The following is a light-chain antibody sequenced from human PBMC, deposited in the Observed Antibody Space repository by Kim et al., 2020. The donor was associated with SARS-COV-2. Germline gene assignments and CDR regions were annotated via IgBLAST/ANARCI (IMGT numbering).Light chain of an antibody. Sequence: QTATLTCTGNSDNVGNQGVGWLQQNQGHPPKRLAYRNNSRPSGVSERLSASRSGNTACLTITGLQPEDEADYYCSAWDSSLSAWLFGGGTQLTVL. CDR1: SDNVGNQG. CDR3: SAWDSSLSAWL. CDR2: RNN. V-gene: IGLV10-54*01. J-gene: IGLJ3*02.